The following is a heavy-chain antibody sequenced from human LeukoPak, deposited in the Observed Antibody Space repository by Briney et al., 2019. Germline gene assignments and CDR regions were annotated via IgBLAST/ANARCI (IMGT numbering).Heavy chain of an antibody. V-gene: IGHV4-4*07. CDR2: IYTSGST. CDR1: GGSICSYY. Sequence: SETLSLTCTVSGGSICSYYWSWIRQPAGKGLEWIGRIYTSGSTNYNPSLKSRVTMSVDTSKNQFSLKLSSVTAADTAVYYCARDRGYFGVVTDDAFDIWGQGTMVTVSS. J-gene: IGHJ3*02. CDR3: ARDRGYFGVVTDDAFDI. D-gene: IGHD3-3*01.